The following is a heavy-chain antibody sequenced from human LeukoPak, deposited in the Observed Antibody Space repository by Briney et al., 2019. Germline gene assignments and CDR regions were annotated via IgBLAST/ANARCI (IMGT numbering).Heavy chain of an antibody. J-gene: IGHJ4*02. CDR1: GGSISSYY. CDR2: IYYSGST. Sequence: SETLSLTCTVSGGSISSYYWSWIRQPPGKGLEWIGYIYYSGSTNYNPSLKSRVTISVDTSKNQFSLKLSSVTAADTAVYYCARDQYYYGSGRQKGGFDYWGQGTLVTVSS. CDR3: ARDQYYYGSGRQKGGFDY. D-gene: IGHD3-10*01. V-gene: IGHV4-59*01.